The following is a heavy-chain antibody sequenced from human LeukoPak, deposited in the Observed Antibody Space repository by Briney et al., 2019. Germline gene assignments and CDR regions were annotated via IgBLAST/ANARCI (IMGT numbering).Heavy chain of an antibody. CDR2: ISAHNGST. D-gene: IGHD3-10*01. Sequence: ASVKVCCKASGYTFTSYGISWVRPAPGQGLEWMRWISAHNGSTNYAQKLQGRVTMTTDTSTSTAYIAPRSLRSDDTAVYYCARDRVGAYYYGSGSYYWGQGTLVTVSS. CDR1: GYTFTSYG. J-gene: IGHJ4*02. CDR3: ARDRVGAYYYGSGSYY. V-gene: IGHV1-18*01.